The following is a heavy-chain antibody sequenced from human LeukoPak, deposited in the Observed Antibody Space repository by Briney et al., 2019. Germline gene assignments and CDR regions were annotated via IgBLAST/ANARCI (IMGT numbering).Heavy chain of an antibody. Sequence: GGSLRLSCAASGFTFSSYAMSWVRQAPGKGLEWVSAISGSGGSTYYADSVKGRFTISRDNSKNTLYLQMNSLRAEDTAVYYCARDPRIAVAGSDYWGQGTLVTVSS. CDR2: ISGSGGST. V-gene: IGHV3-23*01. D-gene: IGHD6-19*01. CDR1: GFTFSSYA. J-gene: IGHJ4*02. CDR3: ARDPRIAVAGSDY.